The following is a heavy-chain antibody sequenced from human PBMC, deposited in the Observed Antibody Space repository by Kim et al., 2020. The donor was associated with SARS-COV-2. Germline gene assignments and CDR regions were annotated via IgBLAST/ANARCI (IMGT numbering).Heavy chain of an antibody. Sequence: GGSLRLSCAASGFTFSSYAMSWVRQAPGKGLEWVSAIAGSSGGSSYYDAVEERLIIISDNTYKNPHYQQNSLRGDDATAYYYCREDRTYGSGRYYDDYLG. CDR1: GFTFSSYA. V-gene: IGHV3-23*01. D-gene: IGHD3-10*01. CDR3: CREDRTYGSGRYYDDY. J-gene: IGHJ4*01. CDR2: IAGSSGGS.